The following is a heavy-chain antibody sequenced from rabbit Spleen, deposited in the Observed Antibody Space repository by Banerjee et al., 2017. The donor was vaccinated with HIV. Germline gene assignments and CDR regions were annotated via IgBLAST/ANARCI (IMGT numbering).Heavy chain of an antibody. CDR1: GFSFSSNW. D-gene: IGHD8-1*01. CDR2: IDSSDGDT. V-gene: IGHV1S40*01. J-gene: IGHJ6*01. Sequence: QSLEESGGDLVKPGASLTLTCTVSGFSFSSNWICWVRQAPGKGLEWIACIDSSDGDTDYANWPKGRFTISKASSTTVTLQMTSLTTADTATYFCARDAGTSFSTYGMDLWGPGTLVTVS. CDR3: ARDAGTSFSTYGMDL.